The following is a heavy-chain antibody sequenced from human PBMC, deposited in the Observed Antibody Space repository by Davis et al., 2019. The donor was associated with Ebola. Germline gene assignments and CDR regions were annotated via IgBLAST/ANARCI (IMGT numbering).Heavy chain of an antibody. CDR3: ARGSRGVGATQPRRYWYFDL. J-gene: IGHJ2*01. D-gene: IGHD1-26*01. Sequence: MPSETLSLTCTVSGGSISSSTYYWGWIRQPPGKGLEWIGTAFYTGSSYYNPSLKSRVTISVDTSKNQFSLKLSSVTAADTAVYYCARGSRGVGATQPRRYWYFDLWGRGTLVTVSS. CDR1: GGSISSSTYY. V-gene: IGHV4-39*01. CDR2: AFYTGSS.